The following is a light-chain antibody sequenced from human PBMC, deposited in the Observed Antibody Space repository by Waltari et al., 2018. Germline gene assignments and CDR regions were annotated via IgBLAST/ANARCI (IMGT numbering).Light chain of an antibody. CDR2: WGS. CDR3: MQGLQTPYT. CDR1: QSLLHSEGYTF. V-gene: IGKV2-28*01. J-gene: IGKJ2*01. Sequence: DIVMTQSPLSLAVTPGEPASISCRSSQSLLHSEGYTFFDWYLQKPGQSPQLLVYWGSSRASGVPDRCSGSGSGTEFTMKIRRVEAEDVGVYYCMQGLQTPYTFGQGTKLEIK.